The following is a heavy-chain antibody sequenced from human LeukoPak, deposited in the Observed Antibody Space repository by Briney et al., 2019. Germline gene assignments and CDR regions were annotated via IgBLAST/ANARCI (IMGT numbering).Heavy chain of an antibody. Sequence: GGSLRLSCAASGFTFSSYSMNWVRQAAGKGLEWVSYITFSSSIIYYADSVKGRFTISRDNAKNSLYLQMNSLRAEDTAVYYCARDRLHYGEYEKTFDYWGQGTLVSVSS. V-gene: IGHV3-48*01. CDR1: GFTFSSYS. J-gene: IGHJ4*02. D-gene: IGHD4-17*01. CDR3: ARDRLHYGEYEKTFDY. CDR2: ITFSSSII.